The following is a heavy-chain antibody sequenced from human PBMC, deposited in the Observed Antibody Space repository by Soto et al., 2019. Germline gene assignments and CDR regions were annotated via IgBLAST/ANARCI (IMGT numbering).Heavy chain of an antibody. CDR1: GFTFSSYE. J-gene: IGHJ4*02. CDR3: ARVMYHIVVVTATLDY. V-gene: IGHV3-48*03. CDR2: ISSSGSTI. D-gene: IGHD2-21*02. Sequence: GGSLRLSCAASGFTFSSYEMNWVRQAPGRGLEWVSYISSSGSTIYYADSVKGRCTISRDNAKNSLYLQMNSLRAEDTAVYYRARVMYHIVVVTATLDYWGQGTLVTVSS.